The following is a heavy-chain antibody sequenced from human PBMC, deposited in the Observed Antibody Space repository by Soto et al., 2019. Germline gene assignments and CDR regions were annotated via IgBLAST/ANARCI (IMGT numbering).Heavy chain of an antibody. CDR1: GGTFSSYA. CDR2: IIPIFGTA. D-gene: IGHD3-3*01. Sequence: QVQLVQSGAEVKKPGSSVKVSCKASGGTFSSYAISWVRQAPGQGLEWMGGIIPIFGTANYAQKFQGRVRITADESTSTAYMELSSLRSEDTAVYYCASKKRSINDFWSGYYGNYWGQGTLVTVSS. CDR3: ASKKRSINDFWSGYYGNY. J-gene: IGHJ4*02. V-gene: IGHV1-69*01.